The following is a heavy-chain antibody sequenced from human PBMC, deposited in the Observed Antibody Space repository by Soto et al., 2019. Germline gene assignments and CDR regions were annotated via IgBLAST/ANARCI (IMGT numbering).Heavy chain of an antibody. Sequence: EVQLVESGGGLVKPGGSLRLSCAASGFDFSNGWMSWVRQAPGKGLEWVGRIQSKVHGETTDYAAHVKGRFTISRDASRNTLYLQMPSLQTGVTAVYYCSTDEWEWGQGTLVSVSS. CDR2: IQSKVHGETT. J-gene: IGHJ4*02. D-gene: IGHD1-26*01. CDR1: GFDFSNGW. V-gene: IGHV3-15*05. CDR3: STDEWE.